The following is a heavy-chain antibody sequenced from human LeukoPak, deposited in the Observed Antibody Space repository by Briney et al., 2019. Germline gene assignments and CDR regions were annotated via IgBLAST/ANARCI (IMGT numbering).Heavy chain of an antibody. CDR3: ARDQGSHPASYYFGMDV. V-gene: IGHV4-31*03. CDR2: IYSGGST. D-gene: IGHD6-19*01. Sequence: SQTLSLTCTVSGGSTNSGGFYWTWIRQHPGKGLEWIGYIYSGGSTHYNPSLQSRVSISIDTSKNQFSLKLRSVTAADTAVYYCARDQGSHPASYYFGMDVWGQGTTVTVSS. CDR1: GGSTNSGGFY. J-gene: IGHJ6*02.